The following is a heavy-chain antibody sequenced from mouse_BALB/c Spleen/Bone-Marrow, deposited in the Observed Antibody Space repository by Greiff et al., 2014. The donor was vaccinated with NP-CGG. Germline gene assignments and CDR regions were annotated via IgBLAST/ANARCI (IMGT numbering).Heavy chain of an antibody. Sequence: VKLEESGPGLVQPSQSLSITCTVSGFSLTSYGVHWVRQSPGKGLEWLGGIWSGGSTDYNAAFISRLSISKDNSKGQVFFKMSRLQANVTAIYYCARNSGGYGNSFAYWGQGTLVTVSA. V-gene: IGHV2-2*02. J-gene: IGHJ3*01. CDR2: IWSGGST. CDR3: ARNSGGYGNSFAY. CDR1: GFSLTSYG. D-gene: IGHD2-10*02.